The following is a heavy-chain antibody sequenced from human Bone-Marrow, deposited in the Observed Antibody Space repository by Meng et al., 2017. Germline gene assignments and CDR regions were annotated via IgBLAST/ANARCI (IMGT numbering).Heavy chain of an antibody. V-gene: IGHV3-66*02. Sequence: VQLVQSGAEVKKPGSSVKVSCKASGGTFSSYAISWVRQAPGKGLEWVSVIYRGGSTYYADSVKGRFTISRDNSKNTLYLQMNSLRAEDTAVYYCARGAGIFGGQGTLVPSPQ. CDR3: ARGAGIF. J-gene: IGHJ4*02. CDR1: GGTFSSYA. CDR2: IYRGGST. D-gene: IGHD6-13*01.